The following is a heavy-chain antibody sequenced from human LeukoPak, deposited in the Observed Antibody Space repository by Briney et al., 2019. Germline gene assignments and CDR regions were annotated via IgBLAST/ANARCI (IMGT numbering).Heavy chain of an antibody. CDR3: ATARSSSWFEYFQH. Sequence: ASVKVSCKASGYTFTSYDINWVRQATGQGLEWMGWMNPNSGNTGYAQKFQGRVTMTRNTSISTAYMELSSLRSEDTAVYYCATARSSSWFEYFQHWGQGTLVTVSS. J-gene: IGHJ1*01. CDR2: MNPNSGNT. D-gene: IGHD6-13*01. V-gene: IGHV1-8*01. CDR1: GYTFTSYD.